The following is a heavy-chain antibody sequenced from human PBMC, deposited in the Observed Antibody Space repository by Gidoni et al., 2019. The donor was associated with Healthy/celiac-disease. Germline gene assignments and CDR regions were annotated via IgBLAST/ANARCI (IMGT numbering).Heavy chain of an antibody. J-gene: IGHJ4*02. CDR1: GPSFSGYY. CDR2: ITHTGSP. V-gene: IGHV4-34*01. Sequence: QVQLQPWGAGLLKPSETLSLTCSMSGPSFSGYYWSWIRQSPGRGLEWIAEITHTGSPNYKPSLRSRVTISVDASKNQFSLQLRSVTAADTAVYYCARGRYHDSSGFPYWGQGTLVTVSS. CDR3: ARGRYHDSSGFPY. D-gene: IGHD3-22*01.